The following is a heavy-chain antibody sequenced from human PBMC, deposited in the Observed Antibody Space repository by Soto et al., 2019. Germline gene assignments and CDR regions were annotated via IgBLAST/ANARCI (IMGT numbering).Heavy chain of an antibody. D-gene: IGHD3-22*01. CDR2: ISGSGGST. CDR1: GFTFSNYA. V-gene: IGHV3-23*01. J-gene: IGHJ4*02. CDR3: AKGYNYDSTGRYSVRESSFDS. Sequence: EVQLLESGGGLVQPGGSLRLSCAASGFTFSNYAMSWVRQAPGKGLEWVSAISGSGGSTYYADSVKGRFTISRDNSKTPLSLQINRLRAEDTALYYCAKGYNYDSTGRYSVRESSFDSWGQGTLVTVSS.